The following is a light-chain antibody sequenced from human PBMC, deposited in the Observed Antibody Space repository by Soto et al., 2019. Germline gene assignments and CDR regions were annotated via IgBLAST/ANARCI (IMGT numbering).Light chain of an antibody. CDR1: QSVSTY. Sequence: EIVLTQSPATLSLSPGEGATLSCRASQSVSTYLAWYQQKPGQAPGLLIYGASNRATGVAARFSGSGSGTDFTLTISSLEPEDSAVYYCQQRDSWWTFGQGTKVEI. CDR2: GAS. J-gene: IGKJ1*01. CDR3: QQRDSWWT. V-gene: IGKV3-11*01.